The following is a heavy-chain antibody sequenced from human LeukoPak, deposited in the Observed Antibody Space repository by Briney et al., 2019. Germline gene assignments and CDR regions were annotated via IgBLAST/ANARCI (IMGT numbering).Heavy chain of an antibody. CDR2: INPDGSAK. V-gene: IGHV3-7*01. J-gene: IGHJ4*02. Sequence: PGGSVRLSCAASGCIFITSWMTWLRQPRGKGLEGVANINPDGSAKNYVGFVQGRFTISRDNAKNSVYLQMSSLRAEDTAVYFCARDVAYNAFDYWGQGTLVTVSS. D-gene: IGHD1-14*01. CDR1: GCIFITSW. CDR3: ARDVAYNAFDY.